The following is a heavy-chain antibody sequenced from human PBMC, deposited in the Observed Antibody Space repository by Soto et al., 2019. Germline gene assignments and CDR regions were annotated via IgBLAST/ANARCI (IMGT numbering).Heavy chain of an antibody. V-gene: IGHV1-69*06. CDR3: ARDPDPYYYDSSGYYYEP. CDR2: IIPIFGTA. J-gene: IGHJ5*02. D-gene: IGHD3-22*01. CDR1: GGTFSSYA. Sequence: SVKVSCKASGGTFSSYAISWVRQAPGQGLEWMGGIIPIFGTANYAQKFQGRVTITADKSTSTDNMELSSLRSEDTAVYYCARDPDPYYYDSSGYYYEPWGQGTLVTVSS.